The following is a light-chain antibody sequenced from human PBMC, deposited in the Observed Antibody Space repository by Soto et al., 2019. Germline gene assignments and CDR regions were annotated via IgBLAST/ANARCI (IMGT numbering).Light chain of an antibody. CDR1: QSISGW. CDR3: QQYNSYPWT. V-gene: IGKV1-5*01. Sequence: DSQMTQSPSTLSASVGYRVSINCRASQSISGWLAWYQQKPGKAPKLLIYDVSSLESGVPSRFSGSGSGTEFTLAISSLQTDDFATYYCQQYNSYPWTFGKGTKVDIK. CDR2: DVS. J-gene: IGKJ1*01.